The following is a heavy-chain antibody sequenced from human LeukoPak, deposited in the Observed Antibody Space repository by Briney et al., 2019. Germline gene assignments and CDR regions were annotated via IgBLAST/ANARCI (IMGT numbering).Heavy chain of an antibody. J-gene: IGHJ5*02. Sequence: SETLSLTCAVSGGSISSGGYSWSWIRQPPGKGLEWIGYIYHSGSTYYNPSLKSRVTISVDRSKNQFSLKLSSATAADTAVYYCARVPDTTSNWFDPWGQGTLVTVSS. D-gene: IGHD5-18*01. V-gene: IGHV4-30-2*01. CDR3: ARVPDTTSNWFDP. CDR1: GGSISSGGYS. CDR2: IYHSGST.